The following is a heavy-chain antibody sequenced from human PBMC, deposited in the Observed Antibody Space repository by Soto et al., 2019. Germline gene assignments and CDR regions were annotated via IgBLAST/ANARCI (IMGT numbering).Heavy chain of an antibody. V-gene: IGHV1-69*08. CDR3: ARDYAPTIVATIPGPIHYYYGMDV. CDR1: GGTFSSYT. J-gene: IGHJ6*02. D-gene: IGHD5-12*01. CDR2: IIPILGTA. Sequence: SVKVSCKASGGTFSSYTISWVRQAPGQGLEWMGRIIPILGTASYAQKFQGRVTITAGKSTSTAYMELSSLRSEDTAVYYCARDYAPTIVATIPGPIHYYYGMDVWGQGTTVTVSS.